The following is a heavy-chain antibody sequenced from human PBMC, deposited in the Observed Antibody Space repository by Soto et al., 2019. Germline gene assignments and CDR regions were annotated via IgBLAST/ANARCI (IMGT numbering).Heavy chain of an antibody. CDR2: ISAYNGNT. Sequence: QVQLVQSGAEVKKPGASVKVSCKASGYTYTSYGISWVRQAPGQGLEWMGWISAYNGNTNYAQKLQGRVTMTTDTSTSTAYMELRSLRSDDTAVYYCARDSQGYSSGWPFDYWGQGTLVTVSS. J-gene: IGHJ4*02. CDR1: GYTYTSYG. D-gene: IGHD6-19*01. CDR3: ARDSQGYSSGWPFDY. V-gene: IGHV1-18*01.